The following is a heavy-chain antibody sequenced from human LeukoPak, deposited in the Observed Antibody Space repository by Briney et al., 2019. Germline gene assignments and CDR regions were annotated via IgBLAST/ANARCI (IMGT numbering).Heavy chain of an antibody. CDR1: GESIKSFY. CDR3: ARRCSGWFCYYYMDV. Sequence: SETLSLTCTVSGESIKSFYWSWIRQPAGKGLEWIGRIYTSGSTNYSPSLKSRVTMSVDTSKNQFSLILSSVTAADTAVYYCARRCSGWFCYYYMDVWGKGTTVTISS. CDR2: IYTSGST. D-gene: IGHD6-13*01. V-gene: IGHV4-4*07. J-gene: IGHJ6*03.